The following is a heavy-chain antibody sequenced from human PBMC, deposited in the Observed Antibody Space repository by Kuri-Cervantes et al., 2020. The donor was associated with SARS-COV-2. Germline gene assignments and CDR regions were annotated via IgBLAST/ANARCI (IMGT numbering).Heavy chain of an antibody. V-gene: IGHV4-39*07. D-gene: IGHD2-15*01. CDR2: IYYSGST. J-gene: IGHJ4*02. CDR3: AIAWSTFDY. Sequence: SQTLSLTCAVSRHSISSSSYYWGWIRQPPGKGLEWIGSIYYSGSTYYNPSLKSRVTISVDTSKNQFSLKLSSVTAADTAVYYCAIAWSTFDYWGQGTLVTVSS. CDR1: RHSISSSSYY.